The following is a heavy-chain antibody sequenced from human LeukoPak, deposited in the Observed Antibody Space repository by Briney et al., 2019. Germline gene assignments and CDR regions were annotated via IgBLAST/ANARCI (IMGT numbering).Heavy chain of an antibody. D-gene: IGHD6-13*01. V-gene: IGHV3-66*01. Sequence: GGSLRLSCAASGFTVSSSYMSWVRQAPGKGLEWASIISSAGTTYYADSVKGRFTISRHNSKNTVYLQVNSLRDEDTAVYYCARDLEAANTYYFDYWGQGTMVTVSS. CDR1: GFTVSSSY. J-gene: IGHJ4*02. CDR2: ISSAGTT. CDR3: ARDLEAANTYYFDY.